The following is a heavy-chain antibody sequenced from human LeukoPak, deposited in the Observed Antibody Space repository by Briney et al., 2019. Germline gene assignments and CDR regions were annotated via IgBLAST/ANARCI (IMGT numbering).Heavy chain of an antibody. CDR2: INPNSGGT. J-gene: IGHJ3*02. V-gene: IGHV1-2*06. Sequence: ASVKVSCKASGYSFADYYMHWVRQAPGQGLEWMGRINPNSGGTNYAEKFQGRVTMTRDMSISRAYMELNRLRSDDTAVYYCARVFHDSSGYYYDAFDIWGQGTMVTVSS. CDR3: ARVFHDSSGYYYDAFDI. D-gene: IGHD3-22*01. CDR1: GYSFADYY.